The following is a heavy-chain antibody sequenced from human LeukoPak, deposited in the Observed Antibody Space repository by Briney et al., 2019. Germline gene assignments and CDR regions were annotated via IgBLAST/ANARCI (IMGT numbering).Heavy chain of an antibody. CDR2: IKEDRTAD. CDR1: GFTFSSYS. V-gene: IGHV3-7*01. CDR3: VRGGWELDY. D-gene: IGHD1-1*01. J-gene: IGHJ4*02. Sequence: GGSLRLSCAASGFTFSSYSIDWVRQAPGKGLEWVAHIKEDRTADYYVDSVKGRFSISKDDGKNSLHLQMNSLRVEDTAVYYCVRGGWELDYWGQGTLVTVSS.